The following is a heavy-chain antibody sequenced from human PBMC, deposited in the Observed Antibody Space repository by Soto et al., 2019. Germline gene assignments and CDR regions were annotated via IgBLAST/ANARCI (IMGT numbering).Heavy chain of an antibody. CDR2: ISYDGSNK. V-gene: IGHV3-30*18. D-gene: IGHD1-26*01. J-gene: IGHJ6*02. Sequence: GGSLRLSCAASGFTFSSYGMHWVRQAPGKGLEWVAVISYDGSNKYYADSVKGRFTISRDNSKNTLYLQMNSLRAEDTAVYYCAKDLGVGTGLYYYGMDVWGQGTTVTAP. CDR3: AKDLGVGTGLYYYGMDV. CDR1: GFTFSSYG.